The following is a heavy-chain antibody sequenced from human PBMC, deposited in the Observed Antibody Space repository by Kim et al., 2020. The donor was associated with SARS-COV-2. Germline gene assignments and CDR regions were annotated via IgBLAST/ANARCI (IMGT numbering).Heavy chain of an antibody. Sequence: ASVKVSCKASGYTFTSYGISWVRQAPGQGLEWMGWISAYNGNTNYAQKLQGRVTMTTDTSTSTAYMELSSLRSDDTAVYYCARDLRNEGSTMVRGVITYWGQGTLVTVSS. CDR3: ARDLRNEGSTMVRGVITY. CDR2: ISAYNGNT. J-gene: IGHJ4*02. CDR1: GYTFTSYG. D-gene: IGHD3-10*01. V-gene: IGHV1-18*01.